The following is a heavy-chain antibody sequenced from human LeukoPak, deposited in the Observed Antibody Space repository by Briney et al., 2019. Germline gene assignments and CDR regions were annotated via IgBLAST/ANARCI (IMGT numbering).Heavy chain of an antibody. CDR2: IYYSGST. Sequence: SETLSLTCTVSGGSISSYYWSWIRQPPGKGLEWIGYIYYSGSTNYNPSLKSRVTISVDTSKNQFSLKLSSVTAADTAVYYCARAGSYDSSGCYHWGQGTLVTVSS. CDR3: ARAGSYDSSGCYH. CDR1: GGSISSYY. J-gene: IGHJ5*02. V-gene: IGHV4-59*08. D-gene: IGHD3-22*01.